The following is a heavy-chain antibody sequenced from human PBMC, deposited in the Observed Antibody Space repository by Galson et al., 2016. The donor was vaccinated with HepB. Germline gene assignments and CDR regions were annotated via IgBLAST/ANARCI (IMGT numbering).Heavy chain of an antibody. Sequence: SLRLSCAASKFTFSNYNMHWVRLAPGKGLEWLSYITASGTSMHYADSVKGRFTISRDNATNSLFLQMNSLRDEDTAVYYCAGEALRSGTAFGVIVRGDFDYWGQGSLVTV. V-gene: IGHV3-48*02. D-gene: IGHD2-15*01. CDR2: ITASGTSM. J-gene: IGHJ4*02. CDR1: KFTFSNYN. CDR3: AGEALRSGTAFGVIVRGDFDY.